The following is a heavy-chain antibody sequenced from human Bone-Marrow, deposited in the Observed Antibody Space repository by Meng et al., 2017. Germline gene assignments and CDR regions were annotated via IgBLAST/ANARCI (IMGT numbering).Heavy chain of an antibody. CDR1: GFTFSSFA. D-gene: IGHD5-12*01. Sequence: GESLRLSCAASGFTFSSFAMSWVRQAPGKGLDWVSTISGSGGSTYYADSVKGRFTISRDSSKNTLFLQMNSLRAEDTAVYFCAKEGIVATPDYWGQGTLVTVSS. V-gene: IGHV3-23*01. CDR3: AKEGIVATPDY. CDR2: ISGSGGST. J-gene: IGHJ4*02.